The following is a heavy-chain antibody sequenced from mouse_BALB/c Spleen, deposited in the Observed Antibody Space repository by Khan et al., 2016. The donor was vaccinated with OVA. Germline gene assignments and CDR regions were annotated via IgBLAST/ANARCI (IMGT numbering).Heavy chain of an antibody. CDR1: GFTFNTYA. V-gene: IGHV10-1*02. D-gene: IGHD2-10*02. Sequence: EVQLVESGGGLVQPKGSLKLSCAASGFTFNTYAMNWVRQAPGKGLEWVARIRSKSNNYATYYADSVKDRFTISRDDSQSMLYLQMNNLKTEDTAMYYCVRPYGNDGYDAMDYWGQGTSVTVSS. CDR2: IRSKSNNYAT. CDR3: VRPYGNDGYDAMDY. J-gene: IGHJ4*01.